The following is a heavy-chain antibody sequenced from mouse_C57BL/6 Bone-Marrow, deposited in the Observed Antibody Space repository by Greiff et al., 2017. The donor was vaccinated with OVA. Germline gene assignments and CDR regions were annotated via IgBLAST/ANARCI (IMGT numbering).Heavy chain of an antibody. Sequence: QVQLQQPGAELVMPGASVKLSCKASGYTFTSYWMHWVKQRPGQGLEWIGEIDPSDSYTNYNQKFKGKSTLTVDKSSSTAYMQLSSLTSEDSAVYYCAITGDGYYRYFDVWGTGTTVTVSS. J-gene: IGHJ1*03. CDR3: AITGDGYYRYFDV. CDR2: IDPSDSYT. CDR1: GYTFTSYW. D-gene: IGHD2-3*01. V-gene: IGHV1-69*01.